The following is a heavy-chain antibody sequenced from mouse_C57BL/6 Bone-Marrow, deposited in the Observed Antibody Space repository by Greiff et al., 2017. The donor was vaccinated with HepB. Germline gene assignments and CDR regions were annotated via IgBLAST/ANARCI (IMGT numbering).Heavy chain of an antibody. CDR3: SYYDYDSAWFAY. Sequence: EVQLVESGGGLVQPGGSMKLSCVASGFTFSNYWMNWVRQSPEKGLEWVAQIRLKSANYATHYAESVKGRFTISRDDSKRSVYLQMNNLRAEDTGIYYCSYYDYDSAWFAYWGQGTLVTVSA. CDR2: IRLKSANYAT. CDR1: GFTFSNYW. J-gene: IGHJ3*01. D-gene: IGHD2-4*01. V-gene: IGHV6-3*01.